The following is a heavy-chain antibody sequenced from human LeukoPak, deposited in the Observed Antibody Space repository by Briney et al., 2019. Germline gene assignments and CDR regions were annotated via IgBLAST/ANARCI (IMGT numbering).Heavy chain of an antibody. CDR3: ARDPSYYYGSGSYFYYYYYYMDV. D-gene: IGHD3-10*01. CDR2: INPNSGGT. V-gene: IGHV1-2*02. Sequence: GASVKVSCKASGYTFTGYYMHCVRQAPGQGLEWMGWINPNSGGTNYAQKFQGRVTMTRDTSISTAYMELSRLRSDDTAVYYCARDPSYYYGSGSYFYYYYYYMDVWGKGTTVTISS. J-gene: IGHJ6*03. CDR1: GYTFTGYY.